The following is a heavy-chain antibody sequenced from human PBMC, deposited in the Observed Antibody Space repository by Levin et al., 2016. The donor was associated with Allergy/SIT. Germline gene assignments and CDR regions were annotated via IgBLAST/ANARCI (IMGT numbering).Heavy chain of an antibody. CDR3: ARDSSGYSGFGDY. V-gene: IGHV1-46*01. D-gene: IGHD3-22*01. J-gene: IGHJ4*02. Sequence: WVRQAPGQGLEWMGIINPSGGSTSYAQKFQGRVTMTRDTSTSTVYMELSSLRSEDTAVYYCARDSSGYSGFGDYWGQGTLVTVSS. CDR2: INPSGGST.